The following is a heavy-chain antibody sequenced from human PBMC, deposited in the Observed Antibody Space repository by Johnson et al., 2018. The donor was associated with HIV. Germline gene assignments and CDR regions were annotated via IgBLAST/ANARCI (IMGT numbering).Heavy chain of an antibody. V-gene: IGHV3-7*05. D-gene: IGHD7-27*01. Sequence: MQLVESGGGLVQPGGSLRLSCAASGFTFSSYWMSWVRQAPGKGLEWVANINQDGSEKYDLDSEKGRFTISRDNAENSLYLQMNSLRVEDTAIYYCVRGRDSTGDGGAFDIWVHGTMVIVSS. CDR1: GFTFSSYW. CDR3: VRGRDSTGDGGAFDI. CDR2: INQDGSEK. J-gene: IGHJ3*02.